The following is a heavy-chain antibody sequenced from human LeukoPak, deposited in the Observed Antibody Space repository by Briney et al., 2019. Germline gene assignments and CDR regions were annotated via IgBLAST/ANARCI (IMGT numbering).Heavy chain of an antibody. Sequence: SETLSLTCAVYGGSFSGYYWSWIRQPPGKGREWIGEINHSGSTNYNPSLKSRVTISVDTSKNQFSLKLSSVTAADAAVYYCARCRTAVAASFDYWGQGTLVTVSS. V-gene: IGHV4-34*01. CDR1: GGSFSGYY. CDR3: ARCRTAVAASFDY. D-gene: IGHD6-19*01. J-gene: IGHJ4*02. CDR2: INHSGST.